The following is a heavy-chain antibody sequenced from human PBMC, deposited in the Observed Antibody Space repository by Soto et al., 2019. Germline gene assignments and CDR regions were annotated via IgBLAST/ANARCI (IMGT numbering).Heavy chain of an antibody. CDR3: TRGTAPSIPNAFDI. V-gene: IGHV3-74*01. J-gene: IGHJ3*02. D-gene: IGHD2-21*01. CDR2: IKSDGSST. CDR1: GFTFSTYW. Sequence: EVQLVESGGDLVQPGGSLRLSCAASGFTFSTYWMHWVRQAPGKGLVWVSRIKSDGSSTFYADSVKGRFTISRDNAKNTLYIQKNSLRAVDTAVYYCTRGTAPSIPNAFDIWGQGTMVTVSS.